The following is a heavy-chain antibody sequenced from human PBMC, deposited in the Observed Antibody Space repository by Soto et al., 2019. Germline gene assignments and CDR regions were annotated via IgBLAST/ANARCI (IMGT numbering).Heavy chain of an antibody. V-gene: IGHV4-30-4*01. CDR1: GGSISSGDYY. CDR2: IYYSGST. J-gene: IGHJ4*02. D-gene: IGHD3-22*01. CDR3: ARMGLYESSLDY. Sequence: PSETLSLTCTVSGGSISSGDYYWSWIRQPPGKGLEWIGYIYYSGSTYYNPSLKSRVTISVDTSKNQFSPKLSSVTAADTAVYYCARMGLYESSLDYWGQGTLVTVSS.